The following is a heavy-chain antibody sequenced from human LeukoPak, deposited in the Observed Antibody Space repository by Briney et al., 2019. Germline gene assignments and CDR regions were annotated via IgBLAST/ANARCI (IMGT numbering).Heavy chain of an antibody. CDR2: IYTSGST. V-gene: IGHV4-4*07. Sequence: SETLSLTCTVSGGSISSYYWSWIRQPAGKGLEWIGRIYTSGSTNYNPSLKSRVTMSVDTSKNQFSLKLSSVTAADTAVYYCARSGPVSAYYYYYYMDVWGKGTTVTVSS. J-gene: IGHJ6*03. D-gene: IGHD4-11*01. CDR3: ARSGPVSAYYYYYYMDV. CDR1: GGSISSYY.